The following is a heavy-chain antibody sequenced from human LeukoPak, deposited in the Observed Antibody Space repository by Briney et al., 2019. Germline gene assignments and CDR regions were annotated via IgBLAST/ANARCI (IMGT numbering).Heavy chain of an antibody. CDR2: ISSNGGST. CDR3: ARNLQRGDYIGGPDY. D-gene: IGHD4-17*01. CDR1: GFTFSSYA. Sequence: HPGGSLRLSCAASGFTFSSYAMSWVRQAPGKGLEYVSSISSNGGSTYYANSVKGRFTISRDNSKNTLYLQMGSLRAEDMAVYYCARNLQRGDYIGGPDYWGQGTLVTVSS. J-gene: IGHJ4*02. V-gene: IGHV3-64*01.